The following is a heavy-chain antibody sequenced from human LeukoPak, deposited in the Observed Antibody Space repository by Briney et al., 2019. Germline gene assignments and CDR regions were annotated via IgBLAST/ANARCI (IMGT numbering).Heavy chain of an antibody. V-gene: IGHV3-48*03. Sequence: PGGSLRLSCAASGFTFSSYEMNWVRQAPGKGLEWVSYISSSGSTIYYADSVKGRFTIPRDNAKNSLYLQMNSLRAEDTAVYYCARAYYDILTGYSLDYWGQGTLVTVSS. CDR2: ISSSGSTI. CDR3: ARAYYDILTGYSLDY. CDR1: GFTFSSYE. D-gene: IGHD3-9*01. J-gene: IGHJ4*02.